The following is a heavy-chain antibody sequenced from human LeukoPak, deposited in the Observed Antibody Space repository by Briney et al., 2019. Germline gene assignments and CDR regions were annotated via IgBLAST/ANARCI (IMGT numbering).Heavy chain of an antibody. CDR1: GGTFSSYA. V-gene: IGHV1-69*05. D-gene: IGHD3-22*01. J-gene: IGHJ4*02. CDR2: IIPIFGTA. CDR3: ARDAAIYDNSAFYYLW. Sequence: SVKVSCKASGGTFSSYAISWVRQAPGQGLEWMGGIIPIFGTANYAQKFQGRVTITTDESTSTAYMELSGLRSEDTAMYYCARDAAIYDNSAFYYLWWGQGTLITVSS.